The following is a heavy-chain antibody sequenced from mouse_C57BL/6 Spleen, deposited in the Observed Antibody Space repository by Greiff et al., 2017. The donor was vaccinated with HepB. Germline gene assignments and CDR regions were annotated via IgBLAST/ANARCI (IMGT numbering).Heavy chain of an antibody. CDR2: ISSGGDYI. J-gene: IGHJ1*03. CDR3: TRVSSYWYFDV. V-gene: IGHV5-9-1*02. D-gene: IGHD1-1*01. CDR1: GFTFSSYA. Sequence: EVKLVESGEGLVKPGGSLKLSCSASGFTFSSYAMSWVRQTPGKRLEWVAYISSGGDYIYYADTVKGRFTISRDNARNTLYLQMSSLKSEDTAMYYCTRVSSYWYFDVWGTGTTVTVSS.